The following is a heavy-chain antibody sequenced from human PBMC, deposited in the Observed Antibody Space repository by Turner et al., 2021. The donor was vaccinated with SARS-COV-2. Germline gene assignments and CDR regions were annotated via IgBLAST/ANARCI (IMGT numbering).Heavy chain of an antibody. CDR3: ARARWDYYDSSGYYPDAFDI. CDR1: GFTFSSFG. D-gene: IGHD3-22*01. CDR2: ISSSSNYI. V-gene: IGHV3-21*01. Sequence: EVQLVESGGGLVKPGGALRLSCAASGFTFSSFGMNWVRQAPGKGLEWVSSISSSSNYIYYADSVKGRFTISRDNAKNSLFLQMNSLRAEDTAVYYCARARWDYYDSSGYYPDAFDIWGQGTMVTVSS. J-gene: IGHJ3*02.